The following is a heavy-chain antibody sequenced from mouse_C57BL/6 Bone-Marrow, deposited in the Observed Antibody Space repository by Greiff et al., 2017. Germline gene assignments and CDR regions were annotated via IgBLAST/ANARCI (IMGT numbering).Heavy chain of an antibody. J-gene: IGHJ1*03. CDR3: AITTVVATDWYFDV. V-gene: IGHV1-9*01. D-gene: IGHD1-1*01. Sequence: VKLMESGAELMKPGASVKLSCKATGYTFTGYWIEWVKQRPGHGLEWIGEILPGSGSTNYNEKFKGKATFTADTSSNTAYMQLSSLTTEDSAIYYCAITTVVATDWYFDVWGTGTTVTVSS. CDR1: GYTFTGYW. CDR2: ILPGSGST.